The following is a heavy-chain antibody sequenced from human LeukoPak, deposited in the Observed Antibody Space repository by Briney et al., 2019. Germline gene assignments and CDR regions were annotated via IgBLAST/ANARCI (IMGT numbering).Heavy chain of an antibody. V-gene: IGHV5-51*01. D-gene: IGHD4-11*01. CDR2: IYPRDSDT. J-gene: IGHJ4*02. CDR1: GFSFPIYW. CDR3: AVGPGSNLFDS. Sequence: GESLKISCKTSGFSFPIYWIGWVRQMPGKGLEWMGIIYPRDSDTRYSPSFQGQVTISADKSITTAYLQWSSLKASDTAMYYCAVGPGSNLFDSWGQGTLVSVPS.